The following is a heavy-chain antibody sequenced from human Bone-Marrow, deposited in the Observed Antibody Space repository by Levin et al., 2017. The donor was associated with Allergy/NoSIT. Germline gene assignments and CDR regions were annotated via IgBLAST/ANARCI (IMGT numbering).Heavy chain of an antibody. CDR3: ARDAFITMVRGYLDY. CDR2: IWYDGSNK. D-gene: IGHD3-10*01. J-gene: IGHJ4*02. V-gene: IGHV3-33*01. Sequence: LSLPCAASGFTFSNYGMHWVRPAPGKGLEWVAVIWYDGSNKNYAESVKGRFTISRDNSRNTLYLQMNSLRAEDTALYYCARDAFITMVRGYLDYWGQGALVTVSS. CDR1: GFTFSNYG.